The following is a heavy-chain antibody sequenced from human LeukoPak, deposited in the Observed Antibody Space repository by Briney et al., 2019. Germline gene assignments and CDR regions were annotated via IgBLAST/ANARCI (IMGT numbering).Heavy chain of an antibody. CDR3: ARGWYYSDY. CDR2: IYHRGST. Sequence: PSETLSLTCAVSGGSIRSSNWWSWVRQPPGKGLEGIGEIYHRGSTNYNPSLKSRGTISVDKSKDPFSLKLSSVTAADTAVYYCARGWYYSDYWGQGTLVTVSS. V-gene: IGHV4-4*02. J-gene: IGHJ4*02. CDR1: GGSIRSSNW. D-gene: IGHD6-13*01.